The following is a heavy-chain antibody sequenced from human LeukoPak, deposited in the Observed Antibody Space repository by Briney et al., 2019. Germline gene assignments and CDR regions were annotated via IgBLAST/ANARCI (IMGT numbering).Heavy chain of an antibody. Sequence: GGSLRLSCAASGFTVSSNYMSWVRQAPGKGLEWVSVIYSGGSTYYADSVKGRFTISRHNSKNTLYLQMNSLRAEDTAVYYWARAGGGQSGRFDYWGQGTLVTVSS. J-gene: IGHJ4*02. V-gene: IGHV3-53*04. D-gene: IGHD3-10*01. CDR1: GFTVSSNY. CDR2: IYSGGST. CDR3: ARAGGGQSGRFDY.